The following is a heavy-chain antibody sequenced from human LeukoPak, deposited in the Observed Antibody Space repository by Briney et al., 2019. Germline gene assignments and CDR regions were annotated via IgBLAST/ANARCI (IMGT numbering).Heavy chain of an antibody. J-gene: IGHJ4*02. D-gene: IGHD6-13*01. CDR1: GYSFIGYY. CDR2: INPNSGGT. V-gene: IGHV1-2*02. CDR3: TTDIVVAATFDY. Sequence: ASVKVSCKASGYSFIGYYMHWVRHAPGQGLECTGWINPNSGGTIYAQEFQGRVTMTRDTSITTAYMELSRLRSDDTAVYYCTTDIVVAATFDYWGQGTLVTVSS.